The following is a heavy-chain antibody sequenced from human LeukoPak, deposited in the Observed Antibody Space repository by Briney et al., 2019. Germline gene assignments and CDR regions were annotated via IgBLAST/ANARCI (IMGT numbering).Heavy chain of an antibody. J-gene: IGHJ3*02. CDR3: ARNLWFGESSDAFDM. Sequence: ASVKVSCKASGYTFTDYYLHWVRQAPGQGLEWMGWFNPNSGGTYYAQKFQGRVTMTRDTSISTAYMDMSSLRSDDTAVYYCARNLWFGESSDAFDMWGKGTMVTVSS. CDR2: FNPNSGGT. D-gene: IGHD3-10*01. CDR1: GYTFTDYY. V-gene: IGHV1-2*02.